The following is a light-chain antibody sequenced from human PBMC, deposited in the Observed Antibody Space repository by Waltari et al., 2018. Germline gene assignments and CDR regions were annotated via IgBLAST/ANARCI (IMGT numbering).Light chain of an antibody. CDR1: QSISDD. Sequence: DIQMTQSPSTLSPSVGDTVTITCRASQSISDDVAWYQQKPGKAPKLLIYDASTLKNGVPSRFSGSVSGTEFTLTISSLQPDDFATYYCQHYSGFSSRTFGQGTKVDIK. CDR2: DAS. V-gene: IGKV1-5*01. J-gene: IGKJ1*01. CDR3: QHYSGFSSRT.